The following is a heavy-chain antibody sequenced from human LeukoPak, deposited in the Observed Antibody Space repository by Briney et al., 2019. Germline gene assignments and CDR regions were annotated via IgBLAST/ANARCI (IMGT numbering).Heavy chain of an antibody. CDR1: GFTFSSYA. V-gene: IGHV3-23*01. Sequence: TGGSLRLSCAASGFTFSSYAMSWVRQAPGKGLEWVSAISGSGSSTYYADSVKGRFTISRDNSKNTLYLQMNSLRAEDTAVYYCAKDAPMVRGVIIGPDAFDIWGQGTMVTVSS. CDR3: AKDAPMVRGVIIGPDAFDI. D-gene: IGHD3-10*01. J-gene: IGHJ3*02. CDR2: ISGSGSST.